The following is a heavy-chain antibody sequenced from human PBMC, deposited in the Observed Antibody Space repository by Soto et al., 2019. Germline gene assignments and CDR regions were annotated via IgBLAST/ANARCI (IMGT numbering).Heavy chain of an antibody. CDR3: AKDGRGCIGGTCYSTN. Sequence: GGSLRLSCAASGFTFSTYAMSWVRQAPGKGLEWVSGISGSGDSTYYANSVKGRLAISRDNSKNTLYLQMNSLRAEDTAIYYCAKDGRGCIGGTCYSTNWGQGTLVTVSS. D-gene: IGHD2-15*01. V-gene: IGHV3-23*01. CDR1: GFTFSTYA. CDR2: ISGSGDST. J-gene: IGHJ4*02.